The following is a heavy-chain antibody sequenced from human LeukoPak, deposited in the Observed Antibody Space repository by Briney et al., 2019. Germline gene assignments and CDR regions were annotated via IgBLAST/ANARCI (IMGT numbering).Heavy chain of an antibody. D-gene: IGHD6-13*01. CDR3: ARDGGSSWLPDY. V-gene: IGHV3-48*02. J-gene: IGHJ4*02. CDR1: GFAFSRCS. Sequence: GGSLRLSCAASGFAFSRCSMNWVRQAPGKGLEWVSYFSISGGTIYYADSVKGRFTISRDNAKNSLYLQMNSLGDEDTAVYYCARDGGSSWLPDYWGQGTLVTVSS. CDR2: FSISGGTI.